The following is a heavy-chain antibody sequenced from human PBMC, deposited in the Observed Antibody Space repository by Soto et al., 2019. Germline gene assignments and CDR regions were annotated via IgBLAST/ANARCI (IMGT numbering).Heavy chain of an antibody. CDR2: INAGNGNT. CDR3: ARGGDIVVVPATLPGAFDI. CDR1: GYTFTSYA. J-gene: IGHJ3*02. D-gene: IGHD2-2*01. Sequence: ASVKVSCKASGYTFTSYAMHWVRQAPGQRLEWMGWINAGNGNTKYSQKFQGRVTITRDTSASTACMELSSLRSEDTAVYYCARGGDIVVVPATLPGAFDIWGQGTMVTVSS. V-gene: IGHV1-3*01.